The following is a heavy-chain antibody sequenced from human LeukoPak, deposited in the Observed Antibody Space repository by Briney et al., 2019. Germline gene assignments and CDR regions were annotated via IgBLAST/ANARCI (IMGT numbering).Heavy chain of an antibody. CDR3: ARSHPPAYSSSGFRSSDI. CDR2: IYYSGST. CDR1: GGSISSYY. J-gene: IGHJ3*02. D-gene: IGHD6-13*01. Sequence: SETLSLTCTVSGGSISSYYLSWIRLPRGKGLEWIGYIYYSGSTNYNPSLKSRVTISVDTSKNQFSLKLSSVTAADTAVYYCARSHPPAYSSSGFRSSDIWGQGTMVTVSS. V-gene: IGHV4-59*01.